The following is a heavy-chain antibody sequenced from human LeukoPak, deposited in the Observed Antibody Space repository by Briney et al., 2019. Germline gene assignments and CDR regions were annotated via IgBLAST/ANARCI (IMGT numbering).Heavy chain of an antibody. CDR2: IHSTGAT. Sequence: PSETLSLTCAVSGYSISSDYYCGWIRQPPGKGLEWIATIHSTGATYYSPALRSRATISLDTSANQFSLELRSVSAADTAVYFCATPNIRGPIDPFDVWGNGTTVIVSS. CDR3: ATPNIRGPIDPFDV. V-gene: IGHV4-38-2*01. CDR1: GYSISSDYY. J-gene: IGHJ6*04. D-gene: IGHD2/OR15-2a*01.